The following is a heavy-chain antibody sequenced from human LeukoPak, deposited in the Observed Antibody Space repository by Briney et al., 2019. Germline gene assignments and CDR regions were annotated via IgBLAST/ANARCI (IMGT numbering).Heavy chain of an antibody. D-gene: IGHD3-22*01. J-gene: IGHJ4*02. CDR2: INPNSDFT. CDR3: ARGAEDSSVYYSGSYY. V-gene: IGHV1-2*02. CDR1: GYTFTGYY. Sequence: GASVKVSCKASGYTFTGYYMHWVRQAPGQGLEWMGWINPNSDFTNFAQNFQGRVTMTSDTSISTAYMELSRLRSDDTAVYYCARGAEDSSVYYSGSYYWGQGTLVTVSS.